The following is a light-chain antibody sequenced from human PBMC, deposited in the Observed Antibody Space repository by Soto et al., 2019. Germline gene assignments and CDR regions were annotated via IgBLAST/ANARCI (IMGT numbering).Light chain of an antibody. CDR2: EVN. CDR3: NSYAGSNIYV. J-gene: IGLJ1*01. CDR1: SSDVGGYHF. V-gene: IGLV2-8*01. Sequence: QSALTQPPSASGSPGQSVTISCTGTSSDVGGYHFISWYQHHPGKAPKLIIYEVNKRPSGVPNRFSGSKSGNTASLTVSGLQAEDEADYYCNSYAGSNIYVFGTGTKLTVL.